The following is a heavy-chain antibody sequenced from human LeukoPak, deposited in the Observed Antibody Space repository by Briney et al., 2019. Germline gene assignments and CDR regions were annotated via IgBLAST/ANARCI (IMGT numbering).Heavy chain of an antibody. CDR1: GGSISSYY. D-gene: IGHD3-10*01. V-gene: IGHV4-59*12. CDR3: ARGTPSITMVRGVINLRFDP. J-gene: IGHJ5*02. Sequence: PSETLSLTCTVSGGSISSYYWSWIRQPPGKGLEWGGYIYYSGSTNYNPSLKSRVTISVDTSKNQFSLKLSSVTAADTAVYYCARGTPSITMVRGVINLRFDPWGQGTLVTVSS. CDR2: IYYSGST.